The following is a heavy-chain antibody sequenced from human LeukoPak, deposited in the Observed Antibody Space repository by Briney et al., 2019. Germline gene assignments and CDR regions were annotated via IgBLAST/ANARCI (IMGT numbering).Heavy chain of an antibody. CDR1: GGSISSYY. J-gene: IGHJ4*02. D-gene: IGHD6-13*01. CDR2: IYYSGST. CDR3: ARDQVPGIAAH. Sequence: SETLSLTCTVSGGSISSYYWSWIRQPPGKGLEWIGYIYYSGSTNYNPSLKSRVTISVDTSKNQFSLKLSSVTAADTAVYYCARDQVPGIAAHWGQGTLVTVFS. V-gene: IGHV4-59*01.